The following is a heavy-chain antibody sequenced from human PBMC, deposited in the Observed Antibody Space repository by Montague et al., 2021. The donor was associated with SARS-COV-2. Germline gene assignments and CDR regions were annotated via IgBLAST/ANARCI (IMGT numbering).Heavy chain of an antibody. CDR1: GASFSGYY. J-gene: IGHJ4*02. V-gene: IGHV4-34*01. Sequence: ETLSLTCAVYGASFSGYYWSWIRQPPGKGPEWIGEINHSGSTNYNPSLKSRVTISVDTSKNQFSLKLSSVTAADTAVYYCARRPHYYDSSGYYYPGPQRYYFDYWGQGTLVTVSS. CDR2: INHSGST. D-gene: IGHD3-22*01. CDR3: ARRPHYYDSSGYYYPGPQRYYFDY.